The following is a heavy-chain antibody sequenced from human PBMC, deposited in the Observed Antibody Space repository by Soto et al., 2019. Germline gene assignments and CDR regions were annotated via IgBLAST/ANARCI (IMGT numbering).Heavy chain of an antibody. V-gene: IGHV3-21*01. J-gene: IGHJ6*02. D-gene: IGHD5-12*01. Sequence: VQLVETGGGLVKPGGSLRLSCAVSGFSFSSYSMNWVRQAAGKGLEWVSSSSSTGSYIDYADSVKGRFIISRDNAKKSLYLQMNSLRAEDTAVYYCARGGPQDGMDVWGQGTTVSVS. CDR1: GFSFSSYS. CDR3: ARGGPQDGMDV. CDR2: SSSTGSYI.